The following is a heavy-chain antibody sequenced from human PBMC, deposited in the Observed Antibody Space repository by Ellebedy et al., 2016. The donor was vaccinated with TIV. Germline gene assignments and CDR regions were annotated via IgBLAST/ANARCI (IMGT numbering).Heavy chain of an antibody. CDR2: MSYDGSNK. CDR1: EFTFSNYG. Sequence: PGGSLRLSCAASEFTFSNYGMHWVRQDPGKGLEWVAVMSYDGSNKYYADSVKGRFTISRDNSKNTLYLQMNSLRAEDTAVYYCARVDGYSYGYNPFDIWGQGTMVTVSS. D-gene: IGHD5-18*01. CDR3: ARVDGYSYGYNPFDI. V-gene: IGHV3-33*01. J-gene: IGHJ3*02.